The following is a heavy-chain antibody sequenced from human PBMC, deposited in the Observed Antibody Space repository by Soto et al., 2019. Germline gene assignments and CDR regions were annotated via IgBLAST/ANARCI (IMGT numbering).Heavy chain of an antibody. CDR3: VSDAGDSGWYL. CDR1: GFIFTNYW. CDR2: LNLDGSEK. Sequence: EVQLVESGGGLVQPGGSLRLSCAASGFIFTNYWMSWVRQAPGKGLEWVANLNLDGSEKHYVDSVTGRFIISRDNAKNSLFLQMNSLRAEDTAVYYCVSDAGDSGWYLWGQGTLVTVFS. J-gene: IGHJ5*02. D-gene: IGHD6-19*01. V-gene: IGHV3-7*05.